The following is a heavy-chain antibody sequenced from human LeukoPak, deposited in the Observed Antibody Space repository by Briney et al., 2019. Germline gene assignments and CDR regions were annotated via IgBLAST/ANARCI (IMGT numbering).Heavy chain of an antibody. D-gene: IGHD6-19*01. CDR2: ISSTGTTI. V-gene: IGHV3-48*03. CDR3: ARDRKWLLTFDL. Sequence: PGGSLRLSCAASGFTFSSSEMNWVRQAPGKGLEWVSYISSTGTTIYYADSVKGRFTTSRDNAKNSLYLLMNSLRAEDTAVYYCARDRKWLLTFDLWGQGTLVTVSS. CDR1: GFTFSSSE. J-gene: IGHJ4*02.